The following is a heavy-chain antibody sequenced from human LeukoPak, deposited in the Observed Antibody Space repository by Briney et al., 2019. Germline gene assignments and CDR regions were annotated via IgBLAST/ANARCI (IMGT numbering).Heavy chain of an antibody. CDR1: GFTFSSYW. D-gene: IGHD3-16*01. V-gene: IGHV3-74*01. Sequence: GGSLRLSCAASGFTFSSYWMHWVRQAPGKVLVWASLINSGGSITNYAASEKRRTTISRDNAKNTLYMQMNSLRAEDTAVYYCARDYDYVWGSPDDAFDIWGQGTMVTVSS. CDR2: INSGGSIT. CDR3: ARDYDYVWGSPDDAFDI. J-gene: IGHJ3*02.